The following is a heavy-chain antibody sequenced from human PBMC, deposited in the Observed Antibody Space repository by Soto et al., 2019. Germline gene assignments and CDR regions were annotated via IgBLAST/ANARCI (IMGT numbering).Heavy chain of an antibody. V-gene: IGHV3-48*03. D-gene: IGHD5-12*01. CDR3: VKEKSVMNSGYDAFDV. Sequence: EVQLVESGGGLVQPGGSLRLSCAASGFDFKSYEMDWVRQAPGKGLEWVAYVKSGASTIFYSDSVKGRFTISRDDAKNLLYLEMNSLTAEDSAVYYRVKEKSVMNSGYDAFDVWGQGTMVTVS. CDR1: GFDFKSYE. CDR2: VKSGASTI. J-gene: IGHJ3*01.